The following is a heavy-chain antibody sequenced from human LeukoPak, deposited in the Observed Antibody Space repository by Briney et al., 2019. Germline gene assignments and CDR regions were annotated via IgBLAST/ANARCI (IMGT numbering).Heavy chain of an antibody. CDR3: ARAKGRNGAFDI. V-gene: IGHV4-61*08. CDR1: GGSISSGGYS. D-gene: IGHD2-8*01. Sequence: PSETLSLTCAVSGGSISSGGYSWSWIRQPPGKGLEWIGYIYHSGSTNYNPSLKSRVTISVDTSKNQFSLKLSSVTAADTAVYYCARAKGRNGAFDIWGQGTMVTVSS. J-gene: IGHJ3*02. CDR2: IYHSGST.